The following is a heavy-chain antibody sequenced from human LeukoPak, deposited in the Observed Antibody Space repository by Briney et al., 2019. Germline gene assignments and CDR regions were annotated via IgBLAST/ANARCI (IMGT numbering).Heavy chain of an antibody. CDR2: ISSNGDYI. V-gene: IGHV3-21*01. CDR1: GFTFSSYA. D-gene: IGHD2-8*02. J-gene: IGHJ4*02. CDR3: ARAPTGGYLVGFDY. Sequence: GGSLRLSCEASGFTFSSYAMNWVRQAPGKGLEWVSSISSNGDYIYYADSVKGRFTVSRDNAKNSLFLQMNSLRAEDTAVYYCARAPTGGYLVGFDYWGQGTLVTVSS.